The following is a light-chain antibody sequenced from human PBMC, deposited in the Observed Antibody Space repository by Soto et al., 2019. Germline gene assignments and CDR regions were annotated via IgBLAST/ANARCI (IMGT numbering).Light chain of an antibody. J-gene: IGKJ3*01. CDR3: QQRSNWPPEVT. V-gene: IGKV1-17*03. CDR2: DTS. CDR1: QDISRF. Sequence: DVQMTQSPSAMSASVGDRVTITCRASQDISRFVAWFQQKPGKAPERLIYDTSSLQPGVPSRFSGSGSGTEFTLAISGLEPEDFAVYYCQQRSNWPPEVTFGPGTKVDIK.